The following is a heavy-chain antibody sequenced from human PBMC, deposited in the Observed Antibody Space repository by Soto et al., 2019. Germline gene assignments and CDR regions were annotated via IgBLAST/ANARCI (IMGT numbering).Heavy chain of an antibody. CDR1: GFTFSNYG. V-gene: IGHV3-33*01. CDR3: ARDASVARGNWFDP. Sequence: VQLVESGGGVVQPGRSLRLSCATSGFTFSNYGMHWVRQAPGKGLECLASIWYDGSYKYYVDSVKGRFTISRDNSKNTLYLQMNSLRADDTAVYYCARDASVARGNWFDPWGQGTLVTVSS. CDR2: IWYDGSYK. J-gene: IGHJ5*02.